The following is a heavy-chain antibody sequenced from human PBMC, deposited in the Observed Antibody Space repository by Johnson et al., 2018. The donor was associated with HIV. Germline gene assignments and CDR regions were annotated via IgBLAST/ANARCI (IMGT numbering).Heavy chain of an antibody. D-gene: IGHD3-22*01. Sequence: MQLVESGGGVVRPGGSLRLSCEVSGFTFSSYAMSWVRQAPGKGLEWVSAISGSGGSTYYADSVKGRFTIPRDNSKNTLYLQMNSLRAEDTAVYYCAKDRGGYYDSSGYGAFDIWGQGTMVTVSS. CDR1: GFTFSSYA. CDR3: AKDRGGYYDSSGYGAFDI. CDR2: ISGSGGST. J-gene: IGHJ3*02. V-gene: IGHV3-23*04.